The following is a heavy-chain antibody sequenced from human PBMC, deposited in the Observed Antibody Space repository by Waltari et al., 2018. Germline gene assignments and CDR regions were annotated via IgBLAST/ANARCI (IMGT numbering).Heavy chain of an antibody. CDR2: ISDSGVVT. D-gene: IGHD3-22*01. CDR3: ARHLYSIDYLELDN. CDR1: GFPFINYA. J-gene: IGHJ4*02. V-gene: IGHV3-23*01. Sequence: EGHLLESGGGLVQPGGSLRLSCVASGFPFINYAMSWVRQAPGKGLEWVSGISDSGVVTKYADSVKGRFTVSRDNSKNTLCLQLNSLRAEDTAVYYCARHLYSIDYLELDNWGQGTLVTVSS.